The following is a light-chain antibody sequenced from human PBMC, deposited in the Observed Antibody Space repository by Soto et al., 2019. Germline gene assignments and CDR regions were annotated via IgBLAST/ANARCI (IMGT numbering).Light chain of an antibody. Sequence: EIVMTQSPATLSVSPGERATLSCRASQSVSSSSLAWYQQKRGQAPRLLIHDASSRATGIPDRFSGSGSGTDFTLTISRLEPEDFAVYYCRQYGGSPRTFGQGTKVDI. CDR2: DAS. V-gene: IGKV3-20*01. CDR3: RQYGGSPRT. CDR1: QSVSSSS. J-gene: IGKJ1*01.